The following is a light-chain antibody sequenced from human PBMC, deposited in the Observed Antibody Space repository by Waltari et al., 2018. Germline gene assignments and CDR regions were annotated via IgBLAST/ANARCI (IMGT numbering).Light chain of an antibody. CDR1: ASNIGNNL. CDR2: RSD. CDR3: AAWDDSLNGRWV. Sequence: QSVLTQPPSVSGTPGQRVTISCSGSASNIGNNLVNWYQQFPGKAPKLLIYRSDQRPSGAPDRFSGSKSGTSASLAISGLQSEDEAEYYWAAWDDSLNGRWVFGGGTKVTVL. J-gene: IGLJ3*02. V-gene: IGLV1-44*01.